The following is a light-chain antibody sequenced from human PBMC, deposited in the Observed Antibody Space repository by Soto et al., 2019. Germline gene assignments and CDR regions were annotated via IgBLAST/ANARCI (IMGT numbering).Light chain of an antibody. J-gene: IGKJ1*01. CDR2: GAS. CDR1: QSVTYN. Sequence: ETTLLQSPATVSESQGERVTLSCRATQSVTYNLAWYQQKPGQAPRLLIYGASTRPTGIPARFSGRGSGTEFTLTITSLQSEDFAVYYCQQYNGWLWTFGQRTMVDI. V-gene: IGKV3-15*01. CDR3: QQYNGWLWT.